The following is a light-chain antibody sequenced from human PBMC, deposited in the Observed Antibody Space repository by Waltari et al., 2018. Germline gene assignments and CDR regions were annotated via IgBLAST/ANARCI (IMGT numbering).Light chain of an antibody. Sequence: QSALTQHPSASVSPGQPVTIPCTGTSSDVGGYNSVAWYHQLSGKAPKLMIYAVSHRPSGVPDRFSGSKSGNTASLTVSGLQAEDEADYYCGSYVGNNNLIFGGGTKLTVL. V-gene: IGLV2-8*01. CDR1: SSDVGGYNS. J-gene: IGLJ2*01. CDR2: AVS. CDR3: GSYVGNNNLI.